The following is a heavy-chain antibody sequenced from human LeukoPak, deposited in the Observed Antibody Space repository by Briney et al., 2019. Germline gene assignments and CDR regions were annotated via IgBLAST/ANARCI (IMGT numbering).Heavy chain of an antibody. CDR1: GGPISSYY. D-gene: IGHD3-10*01. CDR3: ARQGNGSWLGGYYFDY. Sequence: PSETLSLTCTVSGGPISSYYWSWIRQPPGKGLEWIGYIYYSGSTNYNPSLKSRVTISVDTSKNQFSLKLSSVTAADTAVYYCARQGNGSWLGGYYFDYWGQGTLVTVSS. J-gene: IGHJ4*02. CDR2: IYYSGST. V-gene: IGHV4-59*08.